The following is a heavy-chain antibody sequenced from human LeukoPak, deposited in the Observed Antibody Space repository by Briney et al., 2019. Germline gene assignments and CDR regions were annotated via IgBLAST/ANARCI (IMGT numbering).Heavy chain of an antibody. CDR2: IYYSGST. CDR3: ARSVDTSMVGDY. V-gene: IGHV4-59*01. D-gene: IGHD5-18*01. CDR1: GGSISSDY. J-gene: IGHJ4*02. Sequence: PSETLSLTCTVSGGSISSDYWGWIRQPPGKGLEWIGYIYYSGSTNYNPSLKNRVTISLDTSKNQFSLKLNSVTAADTAVYYCARSVDTSMVGDYWGQGTLVTVSS.